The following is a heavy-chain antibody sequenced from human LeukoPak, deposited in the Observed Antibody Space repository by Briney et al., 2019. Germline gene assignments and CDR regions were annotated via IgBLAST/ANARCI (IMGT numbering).Heavy chain of an antibody. Sequence: GVSLRLSCAASGFTFSYYYMSWIRQAPGKGLEWVSYISGSGSTIYYADSVKGRFTISRDNAKNSLYLQMNSLRAEDTAVYYCARDLDYYDTSGYWGQGTLVTVSS. D-gene: IGHD3-22*01. J-gene: IGHJ4*02. CDR2: ISGSGSTI. CDR3: ARDLDYYDTSGY. CDR1: GFTFSYYY. V-gene: IGHV3-11*01.